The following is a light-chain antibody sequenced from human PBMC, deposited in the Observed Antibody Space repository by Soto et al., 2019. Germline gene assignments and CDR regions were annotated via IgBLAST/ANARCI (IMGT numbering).Light chain of an antibody. CDR1: QSVSSN. CDR2: GAS. J-gene: IGKJ1*01. V-gene: IGKV3-20*01. CDR3: QQYGSSGT. Sequence: EIVMTQSPVTQSVSPGERATLSCRAGQSVSSNLAWYQQKPGQAPRLLIYGASNRATGIPDRFSGSGSGTDYTLTISSLEPEDFAVYYCQQYGSSGTFGQGTKVDIK.